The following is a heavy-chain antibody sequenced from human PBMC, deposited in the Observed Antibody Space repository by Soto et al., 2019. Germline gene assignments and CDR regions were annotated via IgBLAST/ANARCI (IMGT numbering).Heavy chain of an antibody. D-gene: IGHD5-12*01. Sequence: SVKVSCKASGGTFSSYTISWVRQAPGQGLEWMGRIIPILGIANYAQKFQGRVTITADKSTSTAYMELSSLRSEDTAVYYCARATISGYGYYFDYWGQGTLVTVSS. CDR3: ARATISGYGYYFDY. J-gene: IGHJ4*02. CDR1: GGTFSSYT. CDR2: IIPILGIA. V-gene: IGHV1-69*02.